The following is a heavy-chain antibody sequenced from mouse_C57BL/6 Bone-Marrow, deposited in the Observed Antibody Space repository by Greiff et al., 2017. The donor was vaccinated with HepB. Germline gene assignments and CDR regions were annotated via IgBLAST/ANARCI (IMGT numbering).Heavy chain of an antibody. J-gene: IGHJ4*01. V-gene: IGHV1-50*01. CDR1: GYTFTSYW. CDR2: IDPSDSYT. Sequence: QVQLQQSGAELVKPGASVKLSCKASGYTFTSYWMQWVKQRPGQGLEWIGEIDPSDSYTNYNQKFKGKATLTVDTSSSTAYMQLSSLTSEDSAVYYCARGYYGNYLYYAMDYWGQGTSVTVSS. CDR3: ARGYYGNYLYYAMDY. D-gene: IGHD2-1*01.